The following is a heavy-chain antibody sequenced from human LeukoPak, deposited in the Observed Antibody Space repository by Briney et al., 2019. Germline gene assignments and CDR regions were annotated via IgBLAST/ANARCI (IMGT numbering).Heavy chain of an antibody. CDR3: ARLAPGNYDILTGDPKVVFDY. CDR1: GGSISSFF. V-gene: IGHV4-59*01. Sequence: PSETLSLTCTGSGGSISSFFWSWIRQPPGKGLEWIGYVHSSGSTKYNPSLKSRLIISVDMSKNQFSLKLRSVSVADTAVYYCARLAPGNYDILTGDPKVVFDYWGQGALVTVSS. D-gene: IGHD3-9*01. CDR2: VHSSGST. J-gene: IGHJ4*02.